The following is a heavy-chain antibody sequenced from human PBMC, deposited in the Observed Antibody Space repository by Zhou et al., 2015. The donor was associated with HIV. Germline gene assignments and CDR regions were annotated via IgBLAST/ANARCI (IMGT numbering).Heavy chain of an antibody. CDR1: GGTFSSYA. CDR3: ARGPDIVVVPAAPNHFDY. Sequence: QVQLVQSGPEMKRPGSSVKVSCKASGGTFSSYAISWVRQAPGQGLEWMGGIIPIFGTANYAQKFQGRVTITADESTSTAYMELSSLRSEDTAVYYCARGPDIVVVPAAPNHFDYWGQGTLVTVSS. CDR2: IIPIFGTA. J-gene: IGHJ4*02. V-gene: IGHV1-69*01. D-gene: IGHD2-2*01.